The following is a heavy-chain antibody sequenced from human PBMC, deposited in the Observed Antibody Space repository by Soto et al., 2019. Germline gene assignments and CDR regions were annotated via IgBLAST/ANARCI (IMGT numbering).Heavy chain of an antibody. CDR3: AQTLGLAVAGPGRFDL. CDR1: GGTFSNYA. D-gene: IGHD6-19*01. J-gene: IGHJ2*01. CDR2: ITPIFVTA. Sequence: QVQLVQSGAEVKKPGSSVKVSCKASGGTFSNYAISWVRQAPGQGLEWMGGITPIFVTANYAQKFQGRITITAGVSMSTAYMELSRLRSEDTAVYYCAQTLGLAVAGPGRFDLWGRGTLVTVSS. V-gene: IGHV1-69*12.